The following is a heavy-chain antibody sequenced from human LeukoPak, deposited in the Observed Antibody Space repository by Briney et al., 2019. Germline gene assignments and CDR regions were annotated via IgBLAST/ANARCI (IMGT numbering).Heavy chain of an antibody. V-gene: IGHV3-30*18. CDR3: ANYGDYQYFDY. J-gene: IGHJ4*02. D-gene: IGHD4-17*01. Sequence: GGSLRLSCAASGFTFINYGMHWVRQAPDKGLEWVAVISYDGTNKYYADSVKGRFTISRGNSKNTLYLQMNSLKTDDTAVYYCANYGDYQYFDYWGQGTPVTVSS. CDR2: ISYDGTNK. CDR1: GFTFINYG.